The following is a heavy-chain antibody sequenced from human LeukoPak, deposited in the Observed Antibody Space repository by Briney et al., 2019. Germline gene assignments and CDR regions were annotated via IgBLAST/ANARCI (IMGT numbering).Heavy chain of an antibody. V-gene: IGHV4-59*12. CDR2: VYYSGST. CDR3: ARSRDAYYFDY. CDR1: GGSISSYY. Sequence: SETLSLTCTVSGGSISSYYWSWIRQPAGKGLEWIGNVYYSGSTYLNPSLKSRVTISIDASKDQFSLKVSSVTAADTAVYYCARSRDAYYFDYWGQGTLVTVSA. J-gene: IGHJ4*02.